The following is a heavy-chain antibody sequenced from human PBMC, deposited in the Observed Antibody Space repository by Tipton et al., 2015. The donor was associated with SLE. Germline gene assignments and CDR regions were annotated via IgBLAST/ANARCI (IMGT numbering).Heavy chain of an antibody. J-gene: IGHJ6*02. CDR1: GGSISGYY. CDR2: IYHSGST. CDR3: ARGMVTWRGAILGVDV. Sequence: GLVKPSETLSLTCTVSGGSISGYYWTWIRQPPGKGLEWIGNIYHSGSTNYNPSLKSRVIISVDTSKNQFSLRLTSVTGADTAVYYCARGMVTWRGAILGVDVWGQATTVNVSS. D-gene: IGHD2-21*02. V-gene: IGHV4-59*01.